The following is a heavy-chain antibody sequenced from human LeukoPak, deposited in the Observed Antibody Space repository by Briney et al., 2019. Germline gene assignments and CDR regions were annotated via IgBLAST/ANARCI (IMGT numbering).Heavy chain of an antibody. J-gene: IGHJ4*02. Sequence: AASVKVSCKVSGYTLTELSMHWVRQAPGKGLEWMGGFDPEDGETIYAQKFQGRVTMTEDTSTDTAYMELSSLRSEDTAVYYCATPETYYYDSSGQYYFDYWGQRTLVTVSS. D-gene: IGHD3-22*01. CDR2: FDPEDGET. CDR3: ATPETYYYDSSGQYYFDY. V-gene: IGHV1-24*01. CDR1: GYTLTELS.